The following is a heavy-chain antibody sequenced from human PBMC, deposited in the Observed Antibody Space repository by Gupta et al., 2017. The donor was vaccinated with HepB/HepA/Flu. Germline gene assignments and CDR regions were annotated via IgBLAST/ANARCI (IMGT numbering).Heavy chain of an antibody. J-gene: IGHJ5*02. V-gene: IGHV3-11*01. CDR2: ISSSGSNI. CDR1: GFTFSDYY. Sequence: QVQLVDSGGGLVKPGGSLRLACAASGFTFSDYYMSWIRQAPGKGLEWVSYISSSGSNIYYANAVKGRFTISRDNAKNSMYLQMNSLRAEDTAVYYCAKVGDDYGMRFDPWGQGTMVTVAS. D-gene: IGHD4-17*01. CDR3: AKVGDDYGMRFDP.